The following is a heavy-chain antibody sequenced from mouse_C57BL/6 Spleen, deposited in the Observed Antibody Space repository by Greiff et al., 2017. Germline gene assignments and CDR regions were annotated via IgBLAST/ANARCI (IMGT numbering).Heavy chain of an antibody. J-gene: IGHJ2*01. CDR1: GFTFSSYA. CDR2: ISSGGDYI. D-gene: IGHD2-3*01. Sequence: EVQGVESGEGLVKPGGSLKLSCAASGFTFSSYAMSWVRQTPEKRLEWVAYISSGGDYIYYADTVKGRFTISRDNARNTLYLQMSSLKSEDTAMYYCTRDGYYGNFDYWGQGTTLTVSS. CDR3: TRDGYYGNFDY. V-gene: IGHV5-9-1*02.